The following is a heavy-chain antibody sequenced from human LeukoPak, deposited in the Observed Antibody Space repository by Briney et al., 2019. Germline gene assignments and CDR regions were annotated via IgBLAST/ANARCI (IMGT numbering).Heavy chain of an antibody. CDR2: ISYDGSNK. D-gene: IGHD2-2*01. J-gene: IGHJ4*02. V-gene: IGHV3-30*18. Sequence: GGSLRLSCAPSGFTFSSSGMHWVRQAPGKGLEWVAVISYDGSNKYYEDSVKGRFTISRDNSKNTLYLQMNSLRAEDTAVYYCAKHSQPAPFDYWGQGTLVTVSS. CDR3: AKHSQPAPFDY. CDR1: GFTFSSSG.